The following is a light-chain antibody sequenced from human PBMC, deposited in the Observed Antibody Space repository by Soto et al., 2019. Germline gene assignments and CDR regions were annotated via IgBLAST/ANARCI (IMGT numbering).Light chain of an antibody. CDR1: QDIAIY. CDR2: AAS. J-gene: IGKJ4*01. CDR3: QQLRSYPST. V-gene: IGKV1-9*01. Sequence: IQLTQSPSSLSASLGDRFTITCRASQDIAIYLAWYQQKPGEAPKLLIYAASTLHGGVPSRFSGSGSGTDFALTITSLQAEDFATYYCQQLRSYPSTFGGGTKVDI.